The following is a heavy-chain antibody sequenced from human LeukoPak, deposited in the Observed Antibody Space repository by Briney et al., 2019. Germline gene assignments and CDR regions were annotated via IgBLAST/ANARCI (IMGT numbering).Heavy chain of an antibody. V-gene: IGHV1-2*02. CDR2: INPNSGGT. Sequence: GASVKVSCKASGYTFTGYYMHWVRQAPGQGLEWMGWINPNSGGTNYAQKFQGRVTMTRDTSISTAYMELSRLRSDDTAVYYCARDGSSPSFSVFSLDYWGQGTLVTVSS. J-gene: IGHJ4*02. D-gene: IGHD6-6*01. CDR1: GYTFTGYY. CDR3: ARDGSSPSFSVFSLDY.